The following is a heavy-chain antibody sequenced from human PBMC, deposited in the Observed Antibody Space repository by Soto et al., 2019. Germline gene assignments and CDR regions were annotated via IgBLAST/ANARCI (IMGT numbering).Heavy chain of an antibody. CDR3: ARAMTTVTTEIEWFDP. CDR1: GYTFTSYG. Sequence: QVQLVQSGAEVKKPGASVKVSCKASGYTFTSYGISWVRQAPGQGLEWMGWISAYNGNTNYAQKLQGRVTMTTDTSTSTAYMELRSLRSDDTAGYYCARAMTTVTTEIEWFDPWGQGTLVTVSS. V-gene: IGHV1-18*01. CDR2: ISAYNGNT. D-gene: IGHD4-17*01. J-gene: IGHJ5*02.